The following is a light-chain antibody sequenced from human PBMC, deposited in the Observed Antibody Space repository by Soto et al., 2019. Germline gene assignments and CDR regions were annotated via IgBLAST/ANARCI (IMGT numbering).Light chain of an antibody. CDR2: RSN. Sequence: QSVLTQPPSASGTPGQRVTISCSGSNSNIGGNSVIWYQQLPGTAPKLLIYRSNQRPSGVPDRFSGSKSGTSASLAISGLQSEDEADYYCAPWDDSLSGVVFGGRTQLTVL. CDR1: NSNIGGNS. V-gene: IGLV1-44*01. CDR3: APWDDSLSGVV. J-gene: IGLJ2*01.